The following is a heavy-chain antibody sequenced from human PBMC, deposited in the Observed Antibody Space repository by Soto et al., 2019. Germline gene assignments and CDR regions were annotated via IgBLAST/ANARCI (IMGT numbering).Heavy chain of an antibody. V-gene: IGHV1-69*13. CDR3: ASGRYCSGGSCSPEYYFDY. Sequence: SVKVSCKASGGTFSSYAISWVRQAPGQGLERMGGIIPIFGTANYAQKFQGRVTITADESTSTAYMELSSLRSEDTAVYYCASGRYCSGGSCSPEYYFDYWGQGTLVTVSS. J-gene: IGHJ4*02. D-gene: IGHD2-15*01. CDR1: GGTFSSYA. CDR2: IIPIFGTA.